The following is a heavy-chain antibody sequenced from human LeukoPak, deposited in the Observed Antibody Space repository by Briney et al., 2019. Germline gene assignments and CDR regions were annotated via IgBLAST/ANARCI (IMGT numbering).Heavy chain of an antibody. J-gene: IGHJ4*02. Sequence: SETLSLTCTVSGGSISSYYWSWIRQPPGKGLEWIGYIYYSGSTNYNPSLKSRVAISVDTSKNQFSLKLSSVTAADTAVYYCARLPSGTSFDYWGQGTLVTVSS. CDR3: ARLPSGTSFDY. CDR2: IYYSGST. V-gene: IGHV4-59*08. CDR1: GGSISSYY. D-gene: IGHD2-2*01.